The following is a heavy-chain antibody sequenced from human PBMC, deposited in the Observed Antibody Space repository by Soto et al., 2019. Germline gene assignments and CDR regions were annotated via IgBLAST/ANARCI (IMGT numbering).Heavy chain of an antibody. CDR1: GGSISSYY. J-gene: IGHJ4*02. V-gene: IGHV4-59*01. CDR2: IYYSGST. CDR3: ARATRGYFDY. Sequence: SETLSLTCTVSGGSISSYYWSWIRQPPGKGLEWIGYIYYSGSTNYNPSLKSRVTISVDTSKNQFSLKLSSVTAADTAVYYCARATRGYFDYWGQGTLVTVSS.